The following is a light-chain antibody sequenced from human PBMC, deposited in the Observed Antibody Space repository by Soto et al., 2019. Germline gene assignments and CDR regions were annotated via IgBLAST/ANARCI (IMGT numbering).Light chain of an antibody. V-gene: IGLV3-21*02. CDR3: QVWDSNGDHVV. CDR2: EDS. CDR1: NIGTNT. J-gene: IGLJ2*01. Sequence: SYELTQPPSVSVAPGQTARITCGENNIGTNTVHWYQQKPGQAPVLVVYEDSVRPSGIPERLSGSNSANTATLTISRVEDGDEAAYYCQVWDSNGDHVVFGGGTKVTVL.